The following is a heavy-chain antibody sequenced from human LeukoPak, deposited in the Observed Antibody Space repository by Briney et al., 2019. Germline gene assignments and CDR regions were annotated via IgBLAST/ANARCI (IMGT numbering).Heavy chain of an antibody. Sequence: HTGGSLRLSCAASGFTFSSYGMHWVRQAPGKGLEWVAVISYDGSKKYYADSVKGRFTISRDNSKNTLYLQMNSLRAEDTAVYYCARVPSSSWRVNYWFDPWGQGTLVTVSS. CDR3: ARVPSSSWRVNYWFDP. CDR1: GFTFSSYG. V-gene: IGHV3-30*03. CDR2: ISYDGSKK. J-gene: IGHJ5*02. D-gene: IGHD6-13*01.